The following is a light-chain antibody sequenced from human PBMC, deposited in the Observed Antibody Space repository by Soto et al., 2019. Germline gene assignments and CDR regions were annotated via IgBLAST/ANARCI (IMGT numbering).Light chain of an antibody. V-gene: IGKV1-39*01. J-gene: IGKJ3*01. CDR1: PSISTY. CDR3: QQSDSTPLFT. CDR2: AAS. Sequence: DIQMTQSPSSLSASVGYRVTITCRASPSISTYLNWYQQKPGKAPKLLIYAASSLQSGVPSRFSGSGSGTDVIITISSRQAEDVAGYYCQQSDSTPLFTFGPGTKVDIK.